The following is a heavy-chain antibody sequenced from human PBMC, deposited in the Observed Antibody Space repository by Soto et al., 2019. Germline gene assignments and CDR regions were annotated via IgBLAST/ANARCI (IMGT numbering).Heavy chain of an antibody. CDR2: LTADSDDT. CDR1: GFTFSTHT. CDR3: AKGLDRASLDF. J-gene: IGHJ4*02. D-gene: IGHD1-1*01. V-gene: IGHV3-23*01. Sequence: EVQLLESGGTLVQPGGSLRLSCVASGFTFSTHTMNWVRQAPGKGLEWVSRLTADSDDTSYADSIKGRFTISRDNSKNTLYLQMNSLRAEDTGIYYCAKGLDRASLDFWGQGALVTVSS.